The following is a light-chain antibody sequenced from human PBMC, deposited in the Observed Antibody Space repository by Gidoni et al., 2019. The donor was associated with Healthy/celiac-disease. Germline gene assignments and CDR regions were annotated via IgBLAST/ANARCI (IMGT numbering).Light chain of an antibody. J-gene: IGLJ1*01. V-gene: IGLV1-40*01. CDR2: GNS. CDR1: SSNIGAGYA. Sequence: QSVLTQPPPVSGAPGQRVTISCTGSSSNIGAGYAVHWYQQLPGPAPKLLIYGNSNRPSGVPDRFSGSKSGTSASLAITGLQAEDEADYYCQSYDSSLSGYVFGTGTKVTVL. CDR3: QSYDSSLSGYV.